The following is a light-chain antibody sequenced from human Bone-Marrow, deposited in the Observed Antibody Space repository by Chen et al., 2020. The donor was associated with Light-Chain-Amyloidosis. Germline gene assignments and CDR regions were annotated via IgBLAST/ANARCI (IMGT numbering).Light chain of an antibody. J-gene: IGLJ1*01. CDR3: SSYTITNTLV. V-gene: IGLV2-14*01. Sequence: QSALTQPASVSGSPGQSITISCTGTCSDVGGDNHFSCDQLHPDKAPKLMIYQVTNRPSWVPDLFSGSKSDNTASLTISGLQTEYEADYFCSSYTITNTLVFVSGTRVTLL. CDR2: QVT. CDR1: CSDVGGDNH.